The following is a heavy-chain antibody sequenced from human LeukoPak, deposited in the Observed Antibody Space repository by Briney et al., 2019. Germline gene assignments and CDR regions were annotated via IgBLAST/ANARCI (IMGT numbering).Heavy chain of an antibody. Sequence: PGGSLRLSCAVSGITLSNYGMSWVRQAPGKGLEWVSAISGSGGSTYYADSVKGRFTISRDNSKNTLYLQMNSLRAEDTAVYYCAKRGYSGYGCDYWGQGTLVTVSS. CDR3: AKRGYSGYGCDY. CDR2: ISGSGGST. J-gene: IGHJ4*02. D-gene: IGHD5-12*01. V-gene: IGHV3-23*01. CDR1: GITLSNYG.